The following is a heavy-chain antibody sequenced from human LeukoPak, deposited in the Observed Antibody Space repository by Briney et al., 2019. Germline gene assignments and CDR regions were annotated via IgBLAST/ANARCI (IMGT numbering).Heavy chain of an antibody. CDR2: ISYDGSNK. Sequence: GALRLSCAASGFTFSSYAMHWVRQAPGKGLEWVAVISYDGSNKYYADSVKGRFTISRDNSKNTLHLQMNSLRAEDTAVYYCARGGAGYSSGWHGFYYGMDVWGQGTTVTVSS. V-gene: IGHV3-30-3*01. D-gene: IGHD6-19*01. CDR3: ARGGAGYSSGWHGFYYGMDV. CDR1: GFTFSSYA. J-gene: IGHJ6*02.